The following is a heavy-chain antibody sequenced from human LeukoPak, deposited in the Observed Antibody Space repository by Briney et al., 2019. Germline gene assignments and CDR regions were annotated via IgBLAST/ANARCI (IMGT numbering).Heavy chain of an antibody. CDR3: ARTAENYDSSGYYFGWFDP. CDR2: ISGSGGST. Sequence: GGSLRLSCAASGFTFSSYAMSWVRQAPGKGLEWVSAISGSGGSTYYADSVKGRFTISRDNSKNTLYLQMNSLRAEDTAVYYCARTAENYDSSGYYFGWFDPWGQGTLVTVSS. D-gene: IGHD3-22*01. J-gene: IGHJ5*02. V-gene: IGHV3-23*01. CDR1: GFTFSSYA.